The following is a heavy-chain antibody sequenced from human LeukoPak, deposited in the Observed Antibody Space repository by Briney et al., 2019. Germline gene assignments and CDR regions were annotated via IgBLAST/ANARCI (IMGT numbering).Heavy chain of an antibody. CDR2: INHSGST. J-gene: IGHJ4*02. CDR3: ARKNCSSTSCYDY. V-gene: IGHV4-34*01. CDR1: GGSFSGYY. Sequence: SETLSLTCAVYGGSFSGYYWSWIRQPPGKGLEWIGEINHSGSTNYNPSLKSRVTISVDTSKNQFSLKLSSVTAADTAAYYCARKNCSSTSCYDYWGQGTLVTVSS. D-gene: IGHD2-2*01.